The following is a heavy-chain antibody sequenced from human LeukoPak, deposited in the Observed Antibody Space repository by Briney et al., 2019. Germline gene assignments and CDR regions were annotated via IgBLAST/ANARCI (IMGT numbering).Heavy chain of an antibody. CDR3: TRGPGYDYVWGTYRADY. J-gene: IGHJ4*02. CDR1: GFIFYSYA. CDR2: ITSSGSST. Sequence: TGGSLRLSCSASGFIFYSYAMHWVRQAPGRGLEYVAAITSSGSSTFHANSVKGRFTISRDNSKNTLYLQMGSLRPEDMAVCFCTRGPGYDYVWGTYRADYWGQGTLVTVSS. V-gene: IGHV3-64*01. D-gene: IGHD3-16*02.